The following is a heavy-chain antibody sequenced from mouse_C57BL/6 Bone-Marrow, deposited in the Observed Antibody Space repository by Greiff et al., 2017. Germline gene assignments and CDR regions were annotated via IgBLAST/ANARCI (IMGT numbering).Heavy chain of an antibody. J-gene: IGHJ4*01. CDR3: ARHSYYAMDY. CDR2: ISSGGSYT. V-gene: IGHV5-6*01. Sequence: VQLKESGGDLVKPGGSLKLSCAASGFTFSSYGMSWVRQTPDKRLEWVATISSGGSYTYYPDSVKGRFTISSDNAKNTLYLQMSSLKSEDTAMYYCARHSYYAMDYWGQGTSVTVSS. CDR1: GFTFSSYG.